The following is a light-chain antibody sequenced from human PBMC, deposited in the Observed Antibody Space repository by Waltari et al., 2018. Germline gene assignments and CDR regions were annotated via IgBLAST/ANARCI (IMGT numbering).Light chain of an antibody. J-gene: IGLJ2*01. Sequence: QSALTQPASVSGSPGQSVTISCTGTSNDIGGSNYVPWYQQRPGKAPNLIIYDVNNRPPGLSGRFSGSTSGTTASLTISGLQDEDETDYYCSSFTRTVLFGGGTKLTVL. V-gene: IGLV2-14*01. CDR3: SSFTRTVL. CDR2: DVN. CDR1: SNDIGGSNY.